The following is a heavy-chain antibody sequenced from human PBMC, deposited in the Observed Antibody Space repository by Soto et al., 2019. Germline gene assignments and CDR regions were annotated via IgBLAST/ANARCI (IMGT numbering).Heavy chain of an antibody. J-gene: IGHJ4*02. CDR3: ASRSSGWYFDY. Sequence: EVQLLESGGGLVQRGGSLRLSCAASGFTFSSYAMNWVRQAPGKGLEWVSVISGSGGSTYYADSVKGRFTISRDNSMNTLYLQMNTLRAEDTAVYYCASRSSGWYFDYWGQGTLVTVSS. CDR1: GFTFSSYA. CDR2: ISGSGGST. D-gene: IGHD6-19*01. V-gene: IGHV3-23*01.